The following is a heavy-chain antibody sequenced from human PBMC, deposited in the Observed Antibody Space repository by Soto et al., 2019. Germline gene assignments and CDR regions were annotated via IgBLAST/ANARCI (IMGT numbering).Heavy chain of an antibody. CDR2: ISYDGSNT. CDR3: ARISRYCSGGDCHA. Sequence: GTLGLGSAVSGACLDSSAIPWVRQAPGKGPQSLEIISYDGSNTYYSDSVRGRFTISRDNSKDTRYLQMHSLRSEDTAIYYCARISRYCSGGDCHAWGQGT. J-gene: IGHJ5*02. D-gene: IGHD2-15*01. V-gene: IGHV3-30*03. CDR1: GACLDSSA.